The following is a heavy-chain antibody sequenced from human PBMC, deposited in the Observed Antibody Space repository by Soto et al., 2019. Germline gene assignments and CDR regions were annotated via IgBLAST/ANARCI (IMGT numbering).Heavy chain of an antibody. CDR3: VKRNGDSSGYYYYYYMDV. CDR2: ISSNEGST. J-gene: IGHJ6*03. CDR1: GFTFSSYA. Sequence: GGYLRLSCSASGFTFSSYAMHWVRQAPGKGLEYVSAISSNEGSTYYADSVKGRFTISRDNSKNTLYLQMSSLRAEDTAVYYCVKRNGDSSGYYYYYYMDVWGKGTTVTVSS. V-gene: IGHV3-64D*09. D-gene: IGHD3-22*01.